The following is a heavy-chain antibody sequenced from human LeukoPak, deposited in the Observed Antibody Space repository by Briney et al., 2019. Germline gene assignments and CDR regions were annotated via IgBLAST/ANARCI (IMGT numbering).Heavy chain of an antibody. J-gene: IGHJ4*02. CDR3: AKFDY. CDR2: INQVTSHI. V-gene: IGHV3-21*04. CDR1: GFTFSTSA. Sequence: GGSLRLSCAASGFTFSTSAMNWVRQAPGKGLEWVSSINQVTSHIYYAESVRGRFSISRDNSKNTVFLQMTSLRAEDTAVYYCAKFDYWGQGTLVTVSS.